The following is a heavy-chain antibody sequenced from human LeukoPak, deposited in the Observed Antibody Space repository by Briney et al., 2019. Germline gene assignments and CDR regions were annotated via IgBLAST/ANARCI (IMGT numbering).Heavy chain of an antibody. Sequence: GESLKISCKGSGYSFTTYWIGWVRQMPGKGLEWMGIIYPGDSDTRYSPSFHGQVTISADKSISTAYLQWSSPKASDTAMYYCASSPNYYDSSGYYLGYWGQGTLVTVSS. CDR2: IYPGDSDT. J-gene: IGHJ4*02. CDR1: GYSFTTYW. V-gene: IGHV5-51*01. CDR3: ASSPNYYDSSGYYLGY. D-gene: IGHD3-22*01.